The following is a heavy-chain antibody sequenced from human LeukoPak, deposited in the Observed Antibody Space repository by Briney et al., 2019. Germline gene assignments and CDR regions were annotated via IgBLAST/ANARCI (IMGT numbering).Heavy chain of an antibody. Sequence: SQTLSLTCTVSGGSVSSGGYYWSWIRQHPGEGLEWIGYIYYSGTTYYNPSLKSRLTISLDTSKNQFSLKLTSVTAADTAVYYCATAAQNWDNAPYFDFWGQETLVTVSS. CDR2: IYYSGTT. J-gene: IGHJ4*02. V-gene: IGHV4-31*03. D-gene: IGHD1/OR15-1a*01. CDR1: GGSVSSGGYY. CDR3: ATAAQNWDNAPYFDF.